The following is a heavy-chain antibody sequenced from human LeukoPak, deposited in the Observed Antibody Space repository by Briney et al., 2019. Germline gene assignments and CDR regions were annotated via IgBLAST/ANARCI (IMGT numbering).Heavy chain of an antibody. CDR2: IYYSGST. V-gene: IGHV4-31*03. CDR1: GGSISSGGYY. J-gene: IGHJ6*02. CDR3: ARLREGLDSSGYWPISAYYYYGMDV. D-gene: IGHD3-22*01. Sequence: PSETLSLTCTVSGGSISSGGYYWSWIRQHPGKGLEWIGYIYYSGSTNYNPSLKSRVTISVDTSKNQFSLKLSSVTAADTAVYYCARLREGLDSSGYWPISAYYYYGMDVWGQGTTVTVSS.